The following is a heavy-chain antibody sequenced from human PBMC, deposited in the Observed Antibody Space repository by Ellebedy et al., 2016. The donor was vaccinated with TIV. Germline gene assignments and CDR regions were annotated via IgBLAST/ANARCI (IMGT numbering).Heavy chain of an antibody. D-gene: IGHD2-2*01. Sequence: GESLKISXAASGFTFSSYSMNWVRQAPGKGLEWVSSISSSSSYIYYADSVKGRFTISRDNAKNSLYLQMNSLRAEDTAVYYCATHQNIVVVPASTDDYYYGMDVWGQGTTVTVSS. V-gene: IGHV3-21*01. CDR2: ISSSSSYI. CDR1: GFTFSSYS. J-gene: IGHJ6*02. CDR3: ATHQNIVVVPASTDDYYYGMDV.